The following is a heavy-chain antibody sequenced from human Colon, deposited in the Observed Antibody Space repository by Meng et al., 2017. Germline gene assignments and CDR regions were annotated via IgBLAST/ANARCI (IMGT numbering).Heavy chain of an antibody. CDR2: QCHADDT. CDR3: ARHTFSGNPGGIDS. J-gene: IGHJ4*02. V-gene: IGHV4-39*01. Sequence: QLQLRESGPGLGKPSETRSLTCTVSGGPISRTGTCGGWIRQPPGKGLEWIGSQCHADDTYYNPSLMGRVTISVDTSKNQVSLKLTSVTAADTSIYYCARHTFSGNPGGIDSWGQGILVTVSS. CDR1: GGPISRTGTC. D-gene: IGHD4-23*01.